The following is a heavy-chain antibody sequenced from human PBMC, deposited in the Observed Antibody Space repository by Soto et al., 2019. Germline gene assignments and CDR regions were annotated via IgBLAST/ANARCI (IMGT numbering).Heavy chain of an antibody. CDR2: INHSGST. CDR1: GGSFSGYY. J-gene: IGHJ4*02. CDR3: ARGLQVSPYYYGSGSYYNVGPNDY. D-gene: IGHD3-10*01. Sequence: SETLSLTCAVYGGSFSGYYWSWIRQPPGKGLEWIGEINHSGSTNYNPSLKSRVTISVDTSKNQFSLKLSSVTAADTAVYYCARGLQVSPYYYGSGSYYNVGPNDYRGQGTLVTVSS. V-gene: IGHV4-34*01.